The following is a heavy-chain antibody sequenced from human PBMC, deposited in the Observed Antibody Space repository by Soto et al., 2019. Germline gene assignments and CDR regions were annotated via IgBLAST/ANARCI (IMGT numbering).Heavy chain of an antibody. V-gene: IGHV4-28*01. J-gene: IGHJ4*02. D-gene: IGHD2-15*01. Sequence: QVQLQESGPGLVKPSDTLSLTCAVSGYSISSNNWWGWIRQPPGKGLEWIGYIYYSGSTYYNPSLTSRVAMSVDTSKNQFSLEISSVTAVDTAVYYCARKVAGYNPFDDWGQGTLVTVSS. CDR2: IYYSGST. CDR3: ARKVAGYNPFDD. CDR1: GYSISSNNW.